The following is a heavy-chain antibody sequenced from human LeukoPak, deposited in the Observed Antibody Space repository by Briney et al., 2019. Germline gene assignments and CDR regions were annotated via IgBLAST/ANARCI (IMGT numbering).Heavy chain of an antibody. CDR1: GGSISSSSYY. J-gene: IGHJ4*02. CDR3: ARAGVTGAAFDY. D-gene: IGHD1-1*01. V-gene: IGHV4-39*07. Sequence: SETLSLTCTVSGGSISSSSYYWGWIRQPPGKGLEWIGSIYYSGSTYYNPSLKSPFTISVDTSKNQFSLKLSSVTAADTAVYYCARAGVTGAAFDYWGQGTLVTVSS. CDR2: IYYSGST.